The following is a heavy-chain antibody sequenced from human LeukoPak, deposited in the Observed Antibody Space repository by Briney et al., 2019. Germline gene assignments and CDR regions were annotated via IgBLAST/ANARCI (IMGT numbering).Heavy chain of an antibody. D-gene: IGHD3-22*01. V-gene: IGHV3-11*04. CDR3: ARAKAETSGSIDY. CDR2: ISSSGSTI. CDR1: GFTFSDYY. J-gene: IGHJ4*02. Sequence: GGSLRLSCAASGFTFSDYYMSWIRQAPGKGLEWVSYISSSGSTIYYADSAKGRFTISRDNAKNSLYLQMNSLRAEDTAVYYCARAKAETSGSIDYWGQGALVTVSS.